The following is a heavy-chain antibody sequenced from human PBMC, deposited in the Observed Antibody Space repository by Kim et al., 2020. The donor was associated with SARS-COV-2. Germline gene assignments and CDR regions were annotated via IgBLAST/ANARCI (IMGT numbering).Heavy chain of an antibody. CDR2: ITVSSTHI. D-gene: IGHD3-10*01. V-gene: IGHV3-21*01. CDR1: GFNFNSYT. CDR3: AGGWFGQVGDY. Sequence: GGSLRLSCAVSGFNFNSYTMDWVRQAPGKGLEWVSSITVSSTHIYYADSVKGRFTISRDNGRNSVYLNMDSLRVDDTAVYYCAGGWFGQVGDYWGQGTRVTVSS. J-gene: IGHJ4*02.